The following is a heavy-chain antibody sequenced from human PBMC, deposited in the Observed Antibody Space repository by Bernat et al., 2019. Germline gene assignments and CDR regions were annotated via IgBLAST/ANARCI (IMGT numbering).Heavy chain of an antibody. J-gene: IGHJ4*02. CDR1: GFTFSSNG. CDR3: AKVGNSGPFSTVDY. Sequence: QVQLVESGGGVVQPGRSLRLSCVVSGFTFSSNGMHWVRQAPGKGLEWVALISHDGNRQNYADSVKGRFTISRDNSGNTLYLQMDSLRVEDTAVYYCAKVGNSGPFSTVDYWGQGTLAIVSS. V-gene: IGHV3-30*01. D-gene: IGHD5-12*01. CDR2: ISHDGNRQ.